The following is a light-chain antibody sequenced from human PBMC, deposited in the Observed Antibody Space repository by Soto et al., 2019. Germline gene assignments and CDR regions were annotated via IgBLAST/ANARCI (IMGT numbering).Light chain of an antibody. V-gene: IGKV1-39*01. CDR2: AAS. CDR3: EQSYSALLFT. CDR1: QTIDRY. J-gene: IGKJ3*01. Sequence: DIQMTQFPSSLSASVGDRVTITCRASQTIDRYLNWYQQKPGKVPKLLIYAASNLQSGVPVRFSGSGSGTDFTLTITSLQPEDFAAYYCEQSYSALLFTFGPGTKVDI.